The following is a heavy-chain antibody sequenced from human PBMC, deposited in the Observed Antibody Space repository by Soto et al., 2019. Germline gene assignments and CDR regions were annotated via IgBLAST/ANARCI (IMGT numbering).Heavy chain of an antibody. Sequence: PWGSLRLSCAASVFTFSNYAMTWVRQAPGKGLEWVSGISGDGDRTYYTDSVKGRFTISRDNSKNTLYLQMNSLRDEDTAVYYCAREGIAMVRGYAKEVDYWGQGTLVTVSS. J-gene: IGHJ4*02. CDR3: AREGIAMVRGYAKEVDY. V-gene: IGHV3-23*01. CDR2: ISGDGDRT. CDR1: VFTFSNYA. D-gene: IGHD3-10*01.